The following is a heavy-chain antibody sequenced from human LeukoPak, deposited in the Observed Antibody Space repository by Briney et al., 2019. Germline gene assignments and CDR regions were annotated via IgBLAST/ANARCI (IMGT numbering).Heavy chain of an antibody. CDR3: ALRRMGAHDY. D-gene: IGHD1-26*01. J-gene: IGHJ4*02. V-gene: IGHV2-5*08. CDR1: GSSLSTSGMC. Sequence: ESGPALVKPTQTLTLTCTFSGSSLSTSGMCVSWIRQPPGKALEWLALIYWDDDKRYSPSLKSRLTITKDTSKDQVVLTMTNMDPVDTATYYCALRRMGAHDYWGQGTLVTVSS. CDR2: IYWDDDK.